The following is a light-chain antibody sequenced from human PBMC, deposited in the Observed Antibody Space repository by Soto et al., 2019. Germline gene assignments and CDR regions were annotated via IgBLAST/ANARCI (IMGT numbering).Light chain of an antibody. Sequence: DIQMTQSPSSLSASVGERVTMTCRASQSISDYLHWYQQKPGKAPKLLIYAASTLQSGVPSRFSGSGSGTHFTLTISSLQPEDFATYYCQQSYSIPTLTFGGGTRVDIK. CDR1: QSISDY. V-gene: IGKV1-39*01. J-gene: IGKJ4*01. CDR2: AAS. CDR3: QQSYSIPTLT.